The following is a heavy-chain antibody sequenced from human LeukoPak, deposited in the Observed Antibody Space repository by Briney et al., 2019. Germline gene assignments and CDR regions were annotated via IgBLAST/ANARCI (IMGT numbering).Heavy chain of an antibody. D-gene: IGHD3-16*01. CDR3: ARGGFGSLYYFDY. J-gene: IGHJ4*02. CDR2: ISSSSSYI. CDR1: GFTFSSYS. Sequence: PGGSLRLSCAASGFTFSSYSMNWVRQAPGKGLEWVSSISSSSSYIYYADSLKGRFTISRDNAKNSLYLQMNSLRAEDTAVYYCARGGFGSLYYFDYWGQGTLVIVSS. V-gene: IGHV3-21*01.